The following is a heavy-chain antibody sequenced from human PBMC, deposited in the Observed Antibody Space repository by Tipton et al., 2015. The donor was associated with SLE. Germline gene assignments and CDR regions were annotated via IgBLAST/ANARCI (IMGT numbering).Heavy chain of an antibody. CDR2: IRSKDYGGTP. Sequence: SLRLSCSASGFNFGDFGMSWFRQAPGKGLEWVAFIRSKDYGGTPEYAASVRGRFIISRDDSKSIAYLQMNSLKTDDTAVYFCSRRDGWATEFDYWGQGTQVTVSS. V-gene: IGHV3-49*03. CDR3: SRRDGWATEFDY. CDR1: GFNFGDFG. D-gene: IGHD5-24*01. J-gene: IGHJ4*02.